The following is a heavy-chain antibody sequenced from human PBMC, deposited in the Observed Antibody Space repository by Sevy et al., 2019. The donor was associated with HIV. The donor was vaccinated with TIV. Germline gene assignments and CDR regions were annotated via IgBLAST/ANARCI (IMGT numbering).Heavy chain of an antibody. Sequence: GGSLRLSCAASGFTFSHYWMHWVRQAPGKGLVWVSRINSDGSSTNYADSVKGRFFISRDNAKNTLYLQMNSLRADDTAVFYCARDRVVGATAAFDIWGQGTMVTVSS. CDR1: GFTFSHYW. CDR3: ARDRVVGATAAFDI. D-gene: IGHD1-26*01. V-gene: IGHV3-74*01. CDR2: INSDGSST. J-gene: IGHJ3*02.